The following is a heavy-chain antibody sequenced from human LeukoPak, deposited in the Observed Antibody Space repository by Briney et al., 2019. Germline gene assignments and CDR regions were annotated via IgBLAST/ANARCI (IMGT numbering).Heavy chain of an antibody. V-gene: IGHV3-23*01. CDR1: GFTFSSYS. D-gene: IGHD1-1*01. CDR2: IRNSDGMT. Sequence: GGSLRLSCAASGFTFSSYSMNWVRQAPGQGLEWVSGIRNSDGMTYYADSVRGRFTISTDNSKNTLYLQINSLRAEDTALYYCAKGLGRKSRLDSWGQGTLVTVSS. J-gene: IGHJ4*02. CDR3: AKGLGRKSRLDS.